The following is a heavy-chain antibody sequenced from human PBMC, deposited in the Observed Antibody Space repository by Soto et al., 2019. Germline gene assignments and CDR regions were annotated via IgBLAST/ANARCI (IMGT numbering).Heavy chain of an antibody. CDR2: IYYSGST. J-gene: IGHJ4*02. V-gene: IGHV4-31*03. CDR1: GGSISSGGYY. Sequence: NPSETLSLTCTVSGGSISSGGYYWSWIRQHPGKGLEWIGYIYYSGSTYYNPSLKSRVTISVDTSKNQFSLKLSSVTAADTAVYYCARDNVCSGGSCFRLFDYWGQGTLVTVSS. D-gene: IGHD2-15*01. CDR3: ARDNVCSGGSCFRLFDY.